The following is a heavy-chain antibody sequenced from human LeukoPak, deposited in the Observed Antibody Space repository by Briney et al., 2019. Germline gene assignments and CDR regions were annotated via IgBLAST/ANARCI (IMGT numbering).Heavy chain of an antibody. CDR1: GYTFSNYG. D-gene: IGHD3-9*01. J-gene: IGHJ4*02. V-gene: IGHV1-18*01. Sequence: ASVKVSCKASGYTFSNYGISWVRQAPGQGLEWMGWMSAYNGNTNYAQKLQGRVTMTTDTSTSTAYMELRSLRSDDTAVYYCARYHYDILTGYYLVDYWGQGTLVTVSS. CDR3: ARYHYDILTGYYLVDY. CDR2: MSAYNGNT.